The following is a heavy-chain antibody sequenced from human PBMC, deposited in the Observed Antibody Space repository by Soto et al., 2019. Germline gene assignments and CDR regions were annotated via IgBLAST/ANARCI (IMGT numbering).Heavy chain of an antibody. V-gene: IGHV4-59*08. CDR1: GGSISSYY. Sequence: PSETLSLTCTVSGGSISSYYWSWIRQPPGKGLEWIGDINYSGSTNYNPSLKSRVTISVDTSKNQFSLTVTSVTAADTAVYYCARGPTTEKVDSSGQGILVTVSS. J-gene: IGHJ4*02. CDR2: INYSGST. CDR3: ARGPTTEKVDS.